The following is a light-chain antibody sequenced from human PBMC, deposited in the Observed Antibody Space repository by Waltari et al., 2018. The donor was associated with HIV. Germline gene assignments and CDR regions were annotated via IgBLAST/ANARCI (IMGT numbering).Light chain of an antibody. V-gene: IGLV2-8*01. CDR3: TSYAGNSNFVV. Sequence: QSALTQPPSASGSPGQSVSLSSTGTNSDVGAYDLVSLYQQHPGKAPKLIIYAVNKRPSGVPDRFSGSKSGNTASLIVSGLQAEDEGDYFCTSYAGNSNFVVFGGGTKLTVL. J-gene: IGLJ2*01. CDR2: AVN. CDR1: NSDVGAYDL.